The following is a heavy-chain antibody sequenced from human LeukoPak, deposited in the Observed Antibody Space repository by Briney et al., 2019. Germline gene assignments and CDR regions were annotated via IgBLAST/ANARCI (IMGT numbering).Heavy chain of an antibody. V-gene: IGHV3-48*04. D-gene: IGHD3-22*01. CDR1: GFTFSSYS. J-gene: IGHJ4*02. CDR3: AREGWYYDSSGYSNWDFDY. CDR2: ISSSSSTI. Sequence: GGSLRLSCAASGFTFSSYSMSWVRQAPGKGLEWVSYISSSSSTIYYADSVKGRFTISRDNAKNSQYLQMNSLRAEDTAVYYCAREGWYYDSSGYSNWDFDYWGQGTLVTVSS.